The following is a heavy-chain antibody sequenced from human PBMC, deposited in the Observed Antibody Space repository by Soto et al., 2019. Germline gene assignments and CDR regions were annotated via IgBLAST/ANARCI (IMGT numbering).Heavy chain of an antibody. CDR3: AREPGRRELLEYYGMDV. CDR2: IIPIFGTA. J-gene: IGHJ6*02. V-gene: IGHV1-69*12. Sequence: QVQLVQSGAEVKKPGSSVKVSCKASGGTFSSYAISWVRQAPGQGLEWMGGIIPIFGTANYAQKFQGRVTVTAAESTSTADMELGSLRSGDTAVYYCAREPGRRELLEYYGMDVWGQGTTVTVSS. CDR1: GGTFSSYA. D-gene: IGHD1-26*01.